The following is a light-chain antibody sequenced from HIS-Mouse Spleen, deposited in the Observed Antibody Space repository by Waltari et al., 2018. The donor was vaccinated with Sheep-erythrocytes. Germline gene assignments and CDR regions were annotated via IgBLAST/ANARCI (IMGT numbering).Light chain of an antibody. V-gene: IGLV2-8*01. Sequence: QSALTQPPSASGSPGQSVTISCTGTSSDVGGSTYVSCYQQHPGKAPKLMIYEVSKRPSGVPDRFSGSKSGNTASLTVSGLQAEDEADYYCSSYAGSNNWVFGGGTKLTVL. J-gene: IGLJ3*02. CDR3: SSYAGSNNWV. CDR1: SSDVGGSTY. CDR2: EVS.